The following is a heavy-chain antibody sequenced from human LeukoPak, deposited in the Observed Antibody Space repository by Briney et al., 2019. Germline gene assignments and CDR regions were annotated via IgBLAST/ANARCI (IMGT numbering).Heavy chain of an antibody. D-gene: IGHD3-10*01. CDR2: INHSGST. Sequence: PSETLSLTCAVYVGSFSGYYWSWIRQPPGKGLEWIGEINHSGSTNYNSSLKSRVTISVDTSKNQFSLKLSSVTAADAAVYYCARGYYGSGSHCCHMDVWGKGTTITVS. CDR1: VGSFSGYY. V-gene: IGHV4-34*01. CDR3: ARGYYGSGSHCCHMDV. J-gene: IGHJ6*03.